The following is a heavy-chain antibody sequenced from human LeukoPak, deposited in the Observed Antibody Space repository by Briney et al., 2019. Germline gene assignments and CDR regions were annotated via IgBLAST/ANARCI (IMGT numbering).Heavy chain of an antibody. CDR1: GFTFSNYG. CDR3: AKDSRVLENYYYGMDV. V-gene: IGHV3-21*01. Sequence: GGSLRLSCAGSGFTFSNYGINWVRQAPGKGLEWVSSISPSSHYIYYADSVRGRFTISRDNSKNTLYLQMNSLRAEDTAVYYCAKDSRVLENYYYGMDVWGQGTTVTVSS. CDR2: ISPSSHYI. J-gene: IGHJ6*02. D-gene: IGHD1-1*01.